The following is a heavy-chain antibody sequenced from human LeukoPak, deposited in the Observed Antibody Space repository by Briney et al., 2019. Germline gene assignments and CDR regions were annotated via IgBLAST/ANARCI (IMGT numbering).Heavy chain of an antibody. CDR3: ASCIAVAGTWFDY. CDR2: INSSSSYI. D-gene: IGHD6-19*01. V-gene: IGHV3-21*01. Sequence: GGSLRLSCAASGFTFSSYSMNWVRQAPGKGLEWVSSINSSSSYIYYADSLKGRFTISRDNAKNSLYLQMNSLRAEDTAVYYCASCIAVAGTWFDYWGQGTLVTVSS. J-gene: IGHJ4*02. CDR1: GFTFSSYS.